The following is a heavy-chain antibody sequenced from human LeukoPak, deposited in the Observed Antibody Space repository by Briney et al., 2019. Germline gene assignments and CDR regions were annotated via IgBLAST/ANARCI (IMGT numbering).Heavy chain of an antibody. CDR2: IWYDGSNK. D-gene: IGHD6-19*01. CDR1: GFTFSSYG. J-gene: IGHJ6*02. CDR3: ARDILSGWDYYYYGMDV. V-gene: IGHV3-33*01. Sequence: GRSLRLSCAASGFTFSSYGMHWVRQAPGKGLEWVAVIWYDGSNKYYADSVKGRFTISRDNSKNTLYPQMNSLRAEDTAVYYCARDILSGWDYYYYGMDVWGQGTTVTVSS.